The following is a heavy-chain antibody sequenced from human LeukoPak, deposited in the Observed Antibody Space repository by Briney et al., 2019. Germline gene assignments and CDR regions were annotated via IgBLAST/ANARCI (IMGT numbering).Heavy chain of an antibody. D-gene: IGHD1-26*01. V-gene: IGHV3-21*01. CDR3: ARPRIPTGGTNWFDP. CDR1: GFTFSSYS. CDR2: ISSSSSYI. Sequence: GGSLRLSCAASGFTFSSYSMNWLRQAPGKGLEWVSSISSSSSYIYYADSVKGRFTISRDNAKNSLYLQMNSLGAEDTAVYYCARPRIPTGGTNWFDPWGQGTLVTVSS. J-gene: IGHJ5*02.